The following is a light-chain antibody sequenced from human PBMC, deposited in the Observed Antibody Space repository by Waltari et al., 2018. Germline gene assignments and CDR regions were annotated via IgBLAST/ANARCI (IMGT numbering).Light chain of an antibody. CDR1: SSNIGAGYD. CDR2: GNS. CDR3: QSFDSNLGVL. J-gene: IGLJ2*01. Sequence: QSALTQPPSVTGAPGQRAPISCTGSSSNIGAGYDVNWYQHLPGTAPKVLIYGNSDRPSGVPDRFSASKSGTSASLAIIGLQAEDEGNYYCQSFDSNLGVLFGGGTKLTVL. V-gene: IGLV1-40*01.